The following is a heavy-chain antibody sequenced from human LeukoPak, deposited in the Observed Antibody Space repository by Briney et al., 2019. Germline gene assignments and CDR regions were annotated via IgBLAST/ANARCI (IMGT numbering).Heavy chain of an antibody. D-gene: IGHD3-22*01. CDR3: ARVALDPYYYDSSGYYYFDY. V-gene: IGHV1-2*02. CDR1: GYTFTGYY. J-gene: IGHJ4*02. CDR2: INPNSGGT. Sequence: ASVKVSCKASGYTFTGYYMHWVRQAPGQGLEWMGWINPNSGGTNYAQKFQGRVTMTRDTSISTAYTELSRLRSDDTAVYYCARVALDPYYYDSSGYYYFDYWGQGTLVTVSS.